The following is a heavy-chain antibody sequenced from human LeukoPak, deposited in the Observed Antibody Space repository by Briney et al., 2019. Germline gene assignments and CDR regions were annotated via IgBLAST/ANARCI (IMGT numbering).Heavy chain of an antibody. CDR2: IYPGDSDT. J-gene: IGHJ5*02. CDR3: ARLGTPAYYDILTGPNWFDP. D-gene: IGHD3-9*01. CDR1: GYSFISYW. Sequence: GESLKISCKGSGYSFISYWIGWVRQMPGKGLEWMGIIYPGDSDTRYSPSFQGQVTISADKSISTAYLQWSSLKASDTAMYYCARLGTPAYYDILTGPNWFDPWGQGTLVTVSS. V-gene: IGHV5-51*01.